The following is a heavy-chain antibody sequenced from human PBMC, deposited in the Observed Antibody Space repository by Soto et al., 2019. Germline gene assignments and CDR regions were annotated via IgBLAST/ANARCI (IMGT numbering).Heavy chain of an antibody. V-gene: IGHV2-5*02. Sequence: QITLMESGPTLVKPTQTLTLTCTFSGFSLSTSGVGVGWIRQPPGKALEWLALIYWDDDKRYSPSLKNRLTMTKDTSRHQVVLVMTNMDPVDTASYYCAHIEITYGGVGRNDAFAVWGRGTMVTVSS. CDR3: AHIEITYGGVGRNDAFAV. D-gene: IGHD3-16*01. CDR2: IYWDDDK. CDR1: GFSLSTSGVG. J-gene: IGHJ3*01.